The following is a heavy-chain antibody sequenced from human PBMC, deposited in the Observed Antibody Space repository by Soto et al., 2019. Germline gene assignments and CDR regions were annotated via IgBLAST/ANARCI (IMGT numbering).Heavy chain of an antibody. CDR2: IKYDGSEK. J-gene: IGHJ4*02. D-gene: IGHD3-22*01. CDR1: GFNFSSYW. CDR3: ASSPHKDSRPDY. V-gene: IGHV3-7*03. Sequence: GGSLRLSCAASGFNFSSYWMSCVRQAPGRGLEWMGNIKYDGSEKYYVDSVKGRLTISRDNAKNSLYLQMNSLRAEDTAVYYCASSPHKDSRPDYWGQGTLVTVSS.